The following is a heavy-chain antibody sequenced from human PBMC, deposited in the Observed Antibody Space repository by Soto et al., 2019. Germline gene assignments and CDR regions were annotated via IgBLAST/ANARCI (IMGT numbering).Heavy chain of an antibody. CDR1: GYSFTDYH. V-gene: IGHV1-2*04. CDR3: AREHYTDCSNGVCSFFYNHEMDV. Sequence: ASVKVSCKASGYSFTDYHIHWVRQAPGQGLEWLGRINPKSGGTSTAQKFQGWVTMTRDRSISTVYMELTRLRSDDTAVYFCAREHYTDCSNGVCSFFYNHEMDVWGQGTTVTVS. J-gene: IGHJ6*02. CDR2: INPKSGGT. D-gene: IGHD2-8*01.